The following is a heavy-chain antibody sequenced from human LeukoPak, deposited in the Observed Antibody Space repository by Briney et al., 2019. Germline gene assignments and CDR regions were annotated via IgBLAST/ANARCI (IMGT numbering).Heavy chain of an antibody. CDR2: IYYMGGP. J-gene: IGHJ6*03. Sequence: SETLSLTCIVSGGSISSYYWSWIRHPPGEGLGWIGYIYYMGGPNNNPSLTRRATISVATSKTQFSLNLRSVAAADRAGYYCAGDLRPYYYYYMDVRGKGTTVTVS. V-gene: IGHV4-59*01. CDR3: AGDLRPYYYYYMDV. CDR1: GGSISSYY.